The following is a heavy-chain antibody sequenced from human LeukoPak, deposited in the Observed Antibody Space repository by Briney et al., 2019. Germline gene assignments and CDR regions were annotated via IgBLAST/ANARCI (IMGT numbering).Heavy chain of an antibody. CDR1: GFNFASNW. CDR3: ASGGHLDY. Sequence: GGSLRLSCAASGFNFASNWMHWVRQTPGKGLMWVSRINSGGSGTSYADSVEGRFTISRDNAKNTLYLQMNSLRAEDTAVYYCASGGHLDYWGQGALVTVAS. V-gene: IGHV3-74*01. CDR2: INSGGSGT. J-gene: IGHJ4*02. D-gene: IGHD3-16*01.